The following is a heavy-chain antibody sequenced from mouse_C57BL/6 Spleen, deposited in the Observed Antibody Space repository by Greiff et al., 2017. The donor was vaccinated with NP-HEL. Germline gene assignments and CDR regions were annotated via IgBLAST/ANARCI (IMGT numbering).Heavy chain of an antibody. Sequence: EVHLVESGPGLVKPSQSLSLTCSVTGYSITSGYYWNWIRQFPGNKLEWIIYIIYDGSNNYNPSLKNRISITRDTSKNQFFLKLNSVTTEDTATYYCAKYYGSSFWYFDVWGTVTTVTVSS. CDR2: IIYDGSN. CDR1: GYSITSGYY. J-gene: IGHJ1*03. CDR3: AKYYGSSFWYFDV. V-gene: IGHV3-6*01. D-gene: IGHD1-1*01.